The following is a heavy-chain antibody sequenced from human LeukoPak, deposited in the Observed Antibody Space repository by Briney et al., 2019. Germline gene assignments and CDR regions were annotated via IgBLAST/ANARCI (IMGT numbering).Heavy chain of an antibody. J-gene: IGHJ3*02. CDR3: ARSDSSGWPDAFDI. Sequence: GEAPQISCKGSGYGFTSYWIGWVRPMPGKGREWRGIIYPGDSDTRYSPSFQGQVTISADKSISTAYLQWSSLKASDTAMYYCARSDSSGWPDAFDIWGQGTMVTVS. D-gene: IGHD6-19*01. CDR2: IYPGDSDT. V-gene: IGHV5-51*01. CDR1: GYGFTSYW.